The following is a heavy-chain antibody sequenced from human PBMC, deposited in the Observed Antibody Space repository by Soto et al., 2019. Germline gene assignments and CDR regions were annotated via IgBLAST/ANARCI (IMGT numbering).Heavy chain of an antibody. J-gene: IGHJ6*02. CDR3: ARVEHYDILTGYSYGMDV. V-gene: IGHV1-69*01. CDR1: GGTFSSYA. Sequence: QVQLVQSGAEVKKPGSSVKVSCKASGGTFSSYAISWVRQAPGHGLEWMGGIIPIFGTANYAQKFQGRVTITADESTSTAYMELSSLRSEDTAVYYCARVEHYDILTGYSYGMDVWGQGTTVTVSS. CDR2: IIPIFGTA. D-gene: IGHD3-9*01.